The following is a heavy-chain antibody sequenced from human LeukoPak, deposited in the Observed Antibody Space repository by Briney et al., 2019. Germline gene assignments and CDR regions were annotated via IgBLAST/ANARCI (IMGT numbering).Heavy chain of an antibody. V-gene: IGHV3-48*04. CDR3: VRDLGGRSGH. CDR2: ITSSSSIM. D-gene: IGHD1-26*01. CDR1: GFIFRNYG. Sequence: PGGSLRLSCAASGFIFRNYGMHWVRQAPGKGLEWVSYITSSSSIMYYADSVKGRFTISRDNAKNSLFLQMSSLRAEDTALYYCVRDLGGRSGHWGQGTLVTVSS. J-gene: IGHJ4*02.